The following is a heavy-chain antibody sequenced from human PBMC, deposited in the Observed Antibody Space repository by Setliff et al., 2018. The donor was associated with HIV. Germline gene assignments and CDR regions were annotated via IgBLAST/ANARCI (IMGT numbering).Heavy chain of an antibody. CDR2: ISYNGGT. Sequence: PSQTLSLTCTVSGGSVRRNYWGWIRQPPGRGLEWIVYISYNGGTNYNPSLTSRVAISLDTSKNQFSLKMRSVTAADTAIYYCARDTFYLDYWCQGALVTVSS. CDR3: ARDTFYLDY. V-gene: IGHV4-59*02. J-gene: IGHJ4*02. CDR1: GGSVRRNY. D-gene: IGHD3-3*02.